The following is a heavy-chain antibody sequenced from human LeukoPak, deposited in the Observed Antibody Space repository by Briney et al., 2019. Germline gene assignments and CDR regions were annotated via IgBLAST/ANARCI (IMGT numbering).Heavy chain of an antibody. V-gene: IGHV4-59*01. CDR2: IYYSGST. CDR1: GGSISGYY. J-gene: IGHJ4*02. CDR3: ARHGNLDRSGSYDY. Sequence: SETLSLTCTVSGGSISGYYWSWIRQPPGKGLEWIGYIYYSGSTNYNSSLKSRVTISVDTSKNQFSLKLSSVTAADTAVYYCARHGNLDRSGSYDYWGQGTLVTVSS. D-gene: IGHD3-10*01.